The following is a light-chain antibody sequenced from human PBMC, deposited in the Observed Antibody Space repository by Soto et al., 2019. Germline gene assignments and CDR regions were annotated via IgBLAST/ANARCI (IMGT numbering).Light chain of an antibody. CDR2: GAS. CDR3: QQYGSSGT. J-gene: IGKJ1*01. V-gene: IGKV3-20*01. CDR1: QSVSNNY. Sequence: VFTHSPGALSLSPRERATLSCRASQSVSNNYLAWYQQKPGQAPRLLIYGASNRATGIPDRFSGSGSGTDFTLTISRLEPEDFAVYYCQQYGSSGTFGQGTKVDIK.